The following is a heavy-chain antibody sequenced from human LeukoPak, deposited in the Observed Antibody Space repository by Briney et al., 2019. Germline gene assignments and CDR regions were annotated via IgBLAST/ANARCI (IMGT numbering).Heavy chain of an antibody. CDR3: ARGGTKQPSDVFDI. CDR2: INPNSGAT. J-gene: IGHJ3*02. CDR1: GYTFTGYY. Sequence: VASVKVSCKASGYTFTGYYMHWVRQAPGQGLEWMGWINPNSGATNYAQKFQGRVTMTRDTSITTAYMELSRLRSDDTAVYYCARGGTKQPSDVFDIWGQGTMVTVS. D-gene: IGHD2-15*01. V-gene: IGHV1-2*02.